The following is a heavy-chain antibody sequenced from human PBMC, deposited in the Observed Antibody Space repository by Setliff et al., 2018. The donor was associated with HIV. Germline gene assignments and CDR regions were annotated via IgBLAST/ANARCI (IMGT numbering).Heavy chain of an antibody. Sequence: SETLSLTCTVSGGSISSGGYYWSWIRQHPGKGLEWIGYIYYSGSTYYNPSLKSRVTISVDTSKNQFSLRLSFVTAADTAVYYCARRIPSGIAVAFGDFDIWGQGTMVTVSS. CDR1: GGSISSGGYY. V-gene: IGHV4-31*03. J-gene: IGHJ3*02. CDR2: IYYSGST. D-gene: IGHD6-19*01. CDR3: ARRIPSGIAVAFGDFDI.